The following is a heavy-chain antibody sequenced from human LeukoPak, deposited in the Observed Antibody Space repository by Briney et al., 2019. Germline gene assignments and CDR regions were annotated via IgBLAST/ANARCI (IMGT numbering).Heavy chain of an antibody. CDR2: ISAYNGNT. V-gene: IGHV1-18*04. Sequence: GASVKVSCKASGYTFTSYHMHWVRLAPGQGLEWMGWISAYNGNTNYAQKLQGRVTMTTDTSTSTAYMELRSLRSDDTAVYYCARDGHPRIVVVPAAIPSAYNWFDPWGQGTLVTVSS. J-gene: IGHJ5*02. D-gene: IGHD2-2*01. CDR1: GYTFTSYH. CDR3: ARDGHPRIVVVPAAIPSAYNWFDP.